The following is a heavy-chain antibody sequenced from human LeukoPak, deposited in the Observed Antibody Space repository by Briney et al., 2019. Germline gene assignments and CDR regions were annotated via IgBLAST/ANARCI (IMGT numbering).Heavy chain of an antibody. CDR2: VSSSGGST. CDR1: GFNFSIYA. D-gene: IGHD6-13*01. V-gene: IGHV3-23*01. CDR3: ARDRIIAAAGSHWFDP. Sequence: PGGSLRLSCAASGFNFSIYAMSWVRLAPGKGLEWVSAVSSSGGSTYYADSVKGRFTISRDNSKNTVYLQMNGLRAEDTAVYYCARDRIIAAAGSHWFDPWGQGTLVTVSS. J-gene: IGHJ5*02.